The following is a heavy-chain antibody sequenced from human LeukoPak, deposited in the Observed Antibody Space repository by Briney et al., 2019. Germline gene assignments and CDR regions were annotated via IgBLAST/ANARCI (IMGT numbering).Heavy chain of an antibody. Sequence: PSETLSLTCTVSGGSISSYYWSWIRQPAGKGLEWIGRIYTSGSTNYNPSLKSRVTMSVDTSKNQFSLKLSSVTAADTAVYYCAREGAPWSGPYLIDYWGQGTLVTVPS. CDR3: AREGAPWSGPYLIDY. V-gene: IGHV4-4*07. D-gene: IGHD2-15*01. CDR2: IYTSGST. CDR1: GGSISSYY. J-gene: IGHJ4*02.